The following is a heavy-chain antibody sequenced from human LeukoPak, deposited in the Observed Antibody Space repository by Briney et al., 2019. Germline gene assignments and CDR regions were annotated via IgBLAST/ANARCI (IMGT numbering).Heavy chain of an antibody. CDR1: TYC. CDR3: ARDRGYFDY. CDR2: IKQDGSEK. Sequence: PGGSLRLSCAASTYCISWVRQAPGKGLEWVANIKQDGSEKYYVDSVKGRFTISRDNAKNSLYLQMNSLRAEDTAVYYCARDRGYFDYWGQGTLVTVSS. J-gene: IGHJ4*02. V-gene: IGHV3-7*01.